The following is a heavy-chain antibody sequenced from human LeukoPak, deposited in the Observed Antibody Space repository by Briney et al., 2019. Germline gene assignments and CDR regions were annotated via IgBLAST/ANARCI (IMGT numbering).Heavy chain of an antibody. V-gene: IGHV3-21*01. CDR1: GFTFSSYS. CDR3: ARAHDIVVVPAAPGDIGY. Sequence: GGSLRLSCAASGFTFSSYSMNWVRQAPGKGLEWVSSISSSSSYIYYADSVKGRFTISRDNAKNSLYLQMNSLRAEDTAVYYCARAHDIVVVPAAPGDIGYWGQGTLVTVSS. J-gene: IGHJ4*02. D-gene: IGHD2-2*01. CDR2: ISSSSSYI.